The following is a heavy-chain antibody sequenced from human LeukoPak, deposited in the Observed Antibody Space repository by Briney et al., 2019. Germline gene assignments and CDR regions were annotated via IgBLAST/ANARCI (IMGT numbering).Heavy chain of an antibody. D-gene: IGHD6-19*01. CDR2: ISSSSSYI. V-gene: IGHV3-21*01. CDR1: GFTFSSYS. J-gene: IGHJ4*02. Sequence: PGGSLRLSCAASGFTFSSYSMNWVRQAPGKGLEWVSSISSSSSYIYYADSVEGRFTISRDNAKNSLYLQMNSLRAEDTAVYYCARDFVAVAGTHYFDYWGQGTLVTVSS. CDR3: ARDFVAVAGTHYFDY.